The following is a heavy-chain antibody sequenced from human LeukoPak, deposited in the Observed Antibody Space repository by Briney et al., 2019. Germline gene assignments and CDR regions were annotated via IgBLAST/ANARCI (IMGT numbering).Heavy chain of an antibody. Sequence: SVKVSCKASGGTFSSYAISWVRQAPGQGLEWMGGIIPIFGTANYAQKFQGRVTITADKSTSTAYMELSSLRSDDTAVYYCARDRIVVVVAATEFDYWGQGTLVTVSS. CDR1: GGTFSSYA. CDR3: ARDRIVVVVAATEFDY. CDR2: IIPIFGTA. J-gene: IGHJ4*02. V-gene: IGHV1-69*06. D-gene: IGHD2-15*01.